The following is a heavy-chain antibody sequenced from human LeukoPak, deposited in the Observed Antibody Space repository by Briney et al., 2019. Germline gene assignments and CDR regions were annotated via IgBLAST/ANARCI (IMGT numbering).Heavy chain of an antibody. Sequence: SETLSLTCTVSGGSISSSSYYWSWIRQPPGKGLEWIGEINHSGSTNYNPSLKSRVTISVDTSRNQFSLKLSSVTAADTAVYSCAMRGAWRAFDPWGQGTLVTVSS. CDR1: GGSISSSSYY. CDR2: INHSGST. CDR3: AMRGAWRAFDP. J-gene: IGHJ5*02. V-gene: IGHV4-39*07. D-gene: IGHD3-3*01.